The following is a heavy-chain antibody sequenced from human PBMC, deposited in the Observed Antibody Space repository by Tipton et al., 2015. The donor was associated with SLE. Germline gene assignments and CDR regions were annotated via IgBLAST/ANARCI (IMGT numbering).Heavy chain of an antibody. CDR2: ISAYNGNT. V-gene: IGHV1-18*01. Sequence: QSGPEVKKPGASVKVSCKASGYTFTSYGISWVRQAPGQGLEWMGWISAYNGNTNYAQKLQGKVTMTTDTSTHTAYMELRSLRSDDTAVYYCARALRGTMVVPSSAFDIWGQGTMVPVSS. D-gene: IGHD4-23*01. CDR1: GYTFTSYG. J-gene: IGHJ3*02. CDR3: ARALRGTMVVPSSAFDI.